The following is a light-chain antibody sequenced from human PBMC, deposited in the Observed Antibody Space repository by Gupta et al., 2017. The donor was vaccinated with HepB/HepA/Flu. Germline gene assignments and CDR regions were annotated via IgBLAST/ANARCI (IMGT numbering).Light chain of an antibody. Sequence: NVLPQSPGTLSLSPGQRATLFCRASQTVSPSYLAWYQQKPGQAPRLLIYSISTRATGIPDRFSGSGSGTDFTLTINRVEPEDLAVYYCQQYKAFGQGTKVEIK. J-gene: IGKJ1*01. CDR1: QTVSPSY. V-gene: IGKV3-20*01. CDR3: QQYKA. CDR2: SIS.